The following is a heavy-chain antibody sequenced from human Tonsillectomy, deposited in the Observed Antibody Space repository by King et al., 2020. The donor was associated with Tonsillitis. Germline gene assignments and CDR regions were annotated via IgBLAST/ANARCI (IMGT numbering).Heavy chain of an antibody. CDR3: ARDDRRYYDSSGYYQFDY. D-gene: IGHD3-22*01. CDR1: GYTFTSYG. V-gene: IGHV1-18*01. J-gene: IGHJ4*02. Sequence: QLVQSGAEVKKPGASVQVSCKASGYTFTSYGISWVRQAPGQGLEWMGWISAYNGNTNYAQKLQGRVTMTTDTSTSTAYMELRSQRSDDTAVYYCARDDRRYYDSSGYYQFDYWGQGTLVTVSS. CDR2: ISAYNGNT.